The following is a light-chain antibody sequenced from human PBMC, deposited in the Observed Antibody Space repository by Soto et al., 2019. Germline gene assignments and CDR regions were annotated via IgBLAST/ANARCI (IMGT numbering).Light chain of an antibody. CDR3: QQYNDWT. CDR1: QSISASN. V-gene: IGKV3-15*01. CDR2: GAS. J-gene: IGKJ1*01. Sequence: EIVLTQSPDTLSLSPGEIATLSCRASQSISASNLAWYQQKPGQAPRLLIYGASTRATGIPARFSGSGSGTEFTLTISSLQSEDSAVYYCQQYNDWTFGQGTKVDIK.